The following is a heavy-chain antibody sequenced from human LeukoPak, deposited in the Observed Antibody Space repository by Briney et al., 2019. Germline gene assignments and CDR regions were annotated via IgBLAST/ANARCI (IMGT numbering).Heavy chain of an antibody. CDR3: ARGIKDTMVRGVILRFG. J-gene: IGHJ4*02. CDR1: GGSISSYY. D-gene: IGHD3-10*01. CDR2: IYYSGST. V-gene: IGHV4-59*01. Sequence: SETLSLTCTVSGGSISSYYWSWIRQPPGKGLEWSGYIYYSGSTNYNPSLKSRVTISVDTSKNQFSLKLSSVTAADTAVYYCARGIKDTMVRGVILRFGWGQGTLVTVSS.